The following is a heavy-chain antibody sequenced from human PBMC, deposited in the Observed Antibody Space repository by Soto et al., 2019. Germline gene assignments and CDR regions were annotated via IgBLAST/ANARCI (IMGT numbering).Heavy chain of an antibody. D-gene: IGHD4-17*01. CDR1: GFTFSTYG. V-gene: IGHV3-30*18. Sequence: QVQLVESGGGVVQPGRSLRLSCAASGFTFSTYGMHWVRQAPGTGLEWVAVISYDGNNKYYADSVKGRFTIARDNSKNALFLQMDSLRAEDTAVYYCAKDHLPATVPTPGYWGQGTLVTVSS. CDR3: AKDHLPATVPTPGY. CDR2: ISYDGNNK. J-gene: IGHJ4*02.